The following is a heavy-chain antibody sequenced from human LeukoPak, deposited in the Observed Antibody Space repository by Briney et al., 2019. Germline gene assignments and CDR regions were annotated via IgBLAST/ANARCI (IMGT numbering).Heavy chain of an antibody. CDR2: IYPGDSDT. J-gene: IGHJ4*02. CDR1: GYSFTSYW. D-gene: IGHD3-22*01. Sequence: GESLKISCKGSGYSFTSYWIGWVRQMPGKGLEWMGIIYPGDSDTRCSPSFQGQVTISADKSISTAYLQWSSLKASDTAMYYCARHEGHYYDSSGSLDYWGQGTLVTVSS. CDR3: ARHEGHYYDSSGSLDY. V-gene: IGHV5-51*01.